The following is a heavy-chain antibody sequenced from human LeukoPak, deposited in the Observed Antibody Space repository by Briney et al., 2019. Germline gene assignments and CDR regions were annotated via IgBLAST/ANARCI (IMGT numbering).Heavy chain of an antibody. Sequence: SVKVSCKASGGTFSRYAISWVRQAPGQGLEWMGRIIPIFGTANYAQKFQGRVTITTDESTSTAYMELSSLRSEDTAVYYCALPYYDFWSGYSSMDVWGKGTTVTVSS. V-gene: IGHV1-69*05. D-gene: IGHD3-3*01. CDR2: IIPIFGTA. CDR1: GGTFSRYA. CDR3: ALPYYDFWSGYSSMDV. J-gene: IGHJ6*03.